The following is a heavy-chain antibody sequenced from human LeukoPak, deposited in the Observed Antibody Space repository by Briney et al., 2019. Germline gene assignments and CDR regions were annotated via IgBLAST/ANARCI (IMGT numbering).Heavy chain of an antibody. D-gene: IGHD1-26*01. CDR2: IKQDGSDI. V-gene: IGHV3-7*01. J-gene: IGHJ4*02. Sequence: GGSLRLSCAASGFTFSNYWMSWVRQAPGKGLEWVANIKQDGSDIYYVDSVKGRFTISRDNAKNSLYLHMNSLRAEDTAVYYSTRSGTYVFDCWGQGTLVTVSS. CDR3: TRSGTYVFDC. CDR1: GFTFSNYW.